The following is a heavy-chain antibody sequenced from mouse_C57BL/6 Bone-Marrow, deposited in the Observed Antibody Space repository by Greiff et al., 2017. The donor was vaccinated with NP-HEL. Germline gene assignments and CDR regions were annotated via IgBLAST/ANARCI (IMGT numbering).Heavy chain of an antibody. J-gene: IGHJ4*01. CDR2: INPNNGGT. CDR3: AREGDSSGYYAMDY. CDR1: GYTFTDYY. Sequence: VQLQQSGPELVKPGASVKISCKASGYTFTDYYMNWVKQSHGKSLEWIGDINPNNGGTSYNQKFKGKATLTVDKSSSTAYMELRSLTSEDSAVYYCAREGDSSGYYAMDYWGQGTSVTVAS. V-gene: IGHV1-26*01. D-gene: IGHD3-2*02.